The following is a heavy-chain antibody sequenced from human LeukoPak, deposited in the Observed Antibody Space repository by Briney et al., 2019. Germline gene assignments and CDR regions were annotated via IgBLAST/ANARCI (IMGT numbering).Heavy chain of an antibody. D-gene: IGHD3-3*01. CDR3: ARDPLYDRGQRY. J-gene: IGHJ4*02. CDR1: GFTFSSYE. V-gene: IGHV3-48*03. Sequence: PGGSLRLSCAASGFTFSSYEMNWVGQAPGKGLEGVSYISSSGSTIYYADSVKGRFTISRDNAKNSLYLQMNSLRAEDTAVYYCARDPLYDRGQRYWGQGTLVTVSS. CDR2: ISSSGSTI.